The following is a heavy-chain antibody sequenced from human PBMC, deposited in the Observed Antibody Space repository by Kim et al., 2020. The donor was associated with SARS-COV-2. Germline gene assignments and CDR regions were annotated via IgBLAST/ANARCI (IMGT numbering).Heavy chain of an antibody. CDR1: GGSLSSSSYY. CDR3: ARHKRYSSGWYVAFYYYYMDV. Sequence: SETLSLTCTVSGGSLSSSSYYWGWIRQPPGKGLEWIGPAYYIGNTYYNPSLKSRVTISVDTSKNQFSLKLGSVTAADTAVYYCARHKRYSSGWYVAFYYYYMDVWAKGPTVTVSS. CDR2: AYYIGNT. J-gene: IGHJ6*03. D-gene: IGHD6-19*01. V-gene: IGHV4-39*01.